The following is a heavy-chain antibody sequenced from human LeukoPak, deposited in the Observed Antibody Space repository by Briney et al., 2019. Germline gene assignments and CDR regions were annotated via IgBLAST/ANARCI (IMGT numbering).Heavy chain of an antibody. Sequence: PGGSLRLSCTASGFTFGDYAMSWVRQAPGKGLEWVGFIRSKAYGGTTEYAASVKGRFTISRDDSKNIAYLQMDSLKTEDTVVYYCTRVCSGSPTFDYWGQGTLVTVSP. CDR2: IRSKAYGGTT. CDR1: GFTFGDYA. J-gene: IGHJ4*02. V-gene: IGHV3-49*04. D-gene: IGHD6-19*01. CDR3: TRVCSGSPTFDY.